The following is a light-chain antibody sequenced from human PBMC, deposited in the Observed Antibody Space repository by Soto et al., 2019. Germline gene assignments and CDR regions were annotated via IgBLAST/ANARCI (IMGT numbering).Light chain of an antibody. CDR3: CSYAGSSTFVV. CDR1: SSDIGSYDL. Sequence: QSVLTQPASVSGSPGQSITISCNGTSSDIGSYDLLSWYQQHPGKAPKLMIYEVTKRPAGVSDRFSGSKSANTASLTISGLQAEDEADYYCCSYAGSSTFVVFGGGTKLTVL. CDR2: EVT. V-gene: IGLV2-23*02. J-gene: IGLJ2*01.